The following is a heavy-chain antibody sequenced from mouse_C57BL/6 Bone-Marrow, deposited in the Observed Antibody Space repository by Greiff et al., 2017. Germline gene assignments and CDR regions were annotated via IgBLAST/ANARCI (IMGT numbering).Heavy chain of an antibody. Sequence: GYIYIGNGYTEYNEKFKGKATLTSDTSSSTAYMQLSSLTSEDSAIYFCAREATVVDYWGQGTTRTVSS. V-gene: IGHV1-58*01. J-gene: IGHJ2*01. CDR3: AREATVVDY. D-gene: IGHD1-1*01. CDR2: IYIGNGYT.